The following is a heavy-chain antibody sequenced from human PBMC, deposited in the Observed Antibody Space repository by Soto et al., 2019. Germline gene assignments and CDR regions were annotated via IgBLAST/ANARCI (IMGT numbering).Heavy chain of an antibody. CDR1: GYTFIRYG. D-gene: IGHD3-16*01. Sequence: QVQLVQSAAEVKKPGASLKVSCKASGYTFIRYGISWVRLAPGQGLEWMGWISPYNDYTIYAQKLQGRVTMTTDTSTRTVYMELRSLKSDDTAVYYCARGGFYDISWGKLSHYGLDVWGQGTSVTVSS. V-gene: IGHV1-18*01. CDR2: ISPYNDYT. J-gene: IGHJ6*02. CDR3: ARGGFYDISWGKLSHYGLDV.